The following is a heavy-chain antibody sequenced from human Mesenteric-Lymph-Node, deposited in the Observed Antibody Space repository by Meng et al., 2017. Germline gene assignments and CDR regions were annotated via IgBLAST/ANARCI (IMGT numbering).Heavy chain of an antibody. V-gene: IGHV1-3*01. CDR2: ISPGNGDT. J-gene: IGHJ4*02. CDR3: AKDLSHYYFDY. Sequence: ASVKVSCKTSGYTFTSYAIHWVRQAPGQGLEWVGWISPGNGDTRYSEKLQGRLTITRDTSASTAYMELRSLRSEDTAVYYCAKDLSHYYFDYWGQGTLVTVSS. CDR1: GYTFTSYA.